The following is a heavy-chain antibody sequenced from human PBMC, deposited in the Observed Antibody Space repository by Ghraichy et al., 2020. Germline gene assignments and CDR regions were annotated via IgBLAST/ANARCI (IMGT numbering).Heavy chain of an antibody. CDR1: GYTFTSYD. CDR3: ARRRSYYYYHDMDV. CDR2: MNPNSGNT. Sequence: VKVSCKASGYTFTSYDINWVRQATGQGLEWMGWMNPNSGNTGYAQKFQGRVTMTRNTSISTAYMELSSLRSEDTAVYYCARRRSYYYYHDMDVWGQGTTVTVSS. V-gene: IGHV1-8*01. J-gene: IGHJ6*02.